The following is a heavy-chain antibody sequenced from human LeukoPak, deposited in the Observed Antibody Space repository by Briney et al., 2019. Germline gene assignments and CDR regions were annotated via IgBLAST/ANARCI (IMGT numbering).Heavy chain of an antibody. CDR2: ISYDGSNK. CDR3: AKDAVRGVMRYYFDY. CDR1: GFTFSSYG. D-gene: IGHD3-10*01. Sequence: GRSLRLSCAASGFTFSSYGMHWVRQAPGKGLEWVAVISYDGSNKYCADSVKGRFTISRDNSKNTLYLQMNSLRAEDTAVYYCAKDAVRGVMRYYFDYWGQGTLVTVSS. V-gene: IGHV3-30*18. J-gene: IGHJ4*02.